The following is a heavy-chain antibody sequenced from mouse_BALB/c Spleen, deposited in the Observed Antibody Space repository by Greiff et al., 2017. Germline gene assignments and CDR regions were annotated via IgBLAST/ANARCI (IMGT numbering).Heavy chain of an antibody. CDR3: ARGGNWDWYFDV. J-gene: IGHJ1*01. Sequence: EVQLQQSGPGLVKPSQSLSLTCTVTGYSITSDYAWNWIRQFPGNKLEWMGYISYSGSTSYNPSLKSRISITRDTSKNQFFLQLNSVTTEDTATYYCARGGNWDWYFDVWGAGTTVTVSS. D-gene: IGHD4-1*01. CDR2: ISYSGST. V-gene: IGHV3-2*02. CDR1: GYSITSDYA.